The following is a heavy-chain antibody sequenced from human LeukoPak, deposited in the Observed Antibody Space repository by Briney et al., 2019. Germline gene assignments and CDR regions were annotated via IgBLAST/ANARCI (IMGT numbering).Heavy chain of an antibody. V-gene: IGHV4-39*07. CDR1: GGSVSSSSYY. CDR2: IYYSGST. J-gene: IGHJ3*02. CDR3: ARGESTEAFDI. Sequence: SQTLSLACTVSGGSVSSSSYYSGWIRQPPGKGLEWIGSIYYSGSTYYNPSLKSRVTISVDTSKNQFSLKLSSVTAADTALYYGARGESTEAFDIWGQGTMVTVSS.